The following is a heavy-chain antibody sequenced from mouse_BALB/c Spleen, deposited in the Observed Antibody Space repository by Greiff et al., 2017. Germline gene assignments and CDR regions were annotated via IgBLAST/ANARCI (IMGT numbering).Heavy chain of an antibody. CDR3: ASAYDGYYAMDY. CDR1: GYSITSGYY. Sequence: EVQLQQSGPGLVKPSQSLSLTCSVTGYSITSGYYWNWIRQFPGNKLEWMGYISYDGSNNYNPSLKNRISITRDTSKNQFFLKLNSVTTEDTATYYCASAYDGYYAMDYWGQGTSVTVSS. D-gene: IGHD2-3*01. J-gene: IGHJ4*01. V-gene: IGHV3-6*02. CDR2: ISYDGSN.